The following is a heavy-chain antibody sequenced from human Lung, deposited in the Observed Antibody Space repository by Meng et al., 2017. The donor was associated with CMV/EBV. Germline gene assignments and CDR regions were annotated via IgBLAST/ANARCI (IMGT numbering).Heavy chain of an antibody. D-gene: IGHD3-22*01. J-gene: IGHJ4*02. V-gene: IGHV3-15*01. CDR3: ATDLYYDDSGLRDY. CDR2: IISEADGGTT. Sequence: SGFTFSKAWMSWVRQAPGKGLEWVGRIISEADGGTTHHAAPVKGRFTISRDDSKNTLYLQMNSLKTEDTAMYYCATDLYYDDSGLRDYWGRGTLVTVSS. CDR1: GFTFSKAW.